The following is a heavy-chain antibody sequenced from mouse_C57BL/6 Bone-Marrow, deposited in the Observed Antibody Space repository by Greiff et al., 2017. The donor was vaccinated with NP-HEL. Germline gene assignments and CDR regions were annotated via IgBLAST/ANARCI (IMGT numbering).Heavy chain of an antibody. J-gene: IGHJ1*03. Sequence: EVKVVESGGGLVKPGGSLKLSCAASGFTFSDYGMHWVRQAPEKGLEWVAYISSGSSTIYYADTVKGRFTISRDNAKNTLFLQMTSLRSEDTAMYYCARGMGDYGGWYFDVWGTGTTVTVSS. V-gene: IGHV5-17*01. CDR1: GFTFSDYG. CDR2: ISSGSSTI. D-gene: IGHD1-1*01. CDR3: ARGMGDYGGWYFDV.